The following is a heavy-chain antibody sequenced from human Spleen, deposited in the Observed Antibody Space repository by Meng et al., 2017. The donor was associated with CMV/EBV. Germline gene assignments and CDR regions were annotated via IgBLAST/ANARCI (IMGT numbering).Heavy chain of an antibody. CDR2: ISSSGSTI. D-gene: IGHD4/OR15-4a*01. CDR1: GFTFSDYY. CDR3: AKDLGCSHAFDI. Sequence: GESLKISLAASGFTFSDYYMSWIRQAPGKGLEWVSYISSSGSTIYYADSVKGRFTISRNNAKNSLYLQMNSLRAEDTAVYYCAKDLGCSHAFDIWGQGTMVTVSS. J-gene: IGHJ3*02. V-gene: IGHV3-11*04.